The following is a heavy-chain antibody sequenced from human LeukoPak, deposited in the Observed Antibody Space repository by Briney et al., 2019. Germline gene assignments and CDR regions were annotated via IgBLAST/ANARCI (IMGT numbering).Heavy chain of an antibody. V-gene: IGHV3-21*04. CDR2: ISGSSSYI. CDR3: AIDPNWGTHS. D-gene: IGHD7-27*01. CDR1: GFTFSSYS. Sequence: PGGSLRLSCAASGFTFSSYSMNWVRQAPGKGLEWVSSISGSSSYINYADSVKGRFTISRDNSKNALYLQMNSLRVEDTAVYYCAIDPNWGTHSWGQGVLVTVSS. J-gene: IGHJ4*02.